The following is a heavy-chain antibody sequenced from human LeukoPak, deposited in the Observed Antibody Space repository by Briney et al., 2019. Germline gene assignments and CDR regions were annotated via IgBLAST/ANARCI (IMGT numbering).Heavy chain of an antibody. Sequence: SETLSLTCAVYGGSFSGYYWSWIRQPPGKGLEWIGEINHSGSTNYNPSLKSRVTISVDTSKNQFSLKLSSVTAADTAVYYCARDYSDYDFWSGYSYWFDPWGQGTLVTVSS. CDR2: INHSGST. CDR3: ARDYSDYDFWSGYSYWFDP. J-gene: IGHJ5*02. CDR1: GGSFSGYY. V-gene: IGHV4-34*01. D-gene: IGHD3-3*01.